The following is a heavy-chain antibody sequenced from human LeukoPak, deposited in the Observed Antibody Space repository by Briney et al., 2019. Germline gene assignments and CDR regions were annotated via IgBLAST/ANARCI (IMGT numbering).Heavy chain of an antibody. CDR3: ARDFIGGGRDGYNYGFDY. CDR2: IYYSGST. CDR1: GGSVSDYY. V-gene: IGHV4-59*02. Sequence: SSETLSLTCTVSGGSVSDYYWSWIRQPPGKGLEWIGYIYYSGSTNYNPSLKSRVTISVDTSKNQFSLKLSSVTAADTAVYYCARDFIGGGRDGYNYGFDYWGQGTLVTVSS. J-gene: IGHJ4*02. D-gene: IGHD5-24*01.